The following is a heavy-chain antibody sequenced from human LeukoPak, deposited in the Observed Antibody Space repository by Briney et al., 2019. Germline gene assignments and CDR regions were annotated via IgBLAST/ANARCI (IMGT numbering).Heavy chain of an antibody. CDR3: AKDRPNYSGYDCAFDY. V-gene: IGHV3-30*18. Sequence: GRSLRLSCAASGFTFSTYGMHWVRQAPGKGLEGVAIISNEGSKKYYADTVKGRFTITRDNSKYTLYLQMNSLRAEDTAVFYCAKDRPNYSGYDCAFDYWGQGTLVTVSS. D-gene: IGHD5-12*01. CDR2: ISNEGSKK. J-gene: IGHJ4*02. CDR1: GFTFSTYG.